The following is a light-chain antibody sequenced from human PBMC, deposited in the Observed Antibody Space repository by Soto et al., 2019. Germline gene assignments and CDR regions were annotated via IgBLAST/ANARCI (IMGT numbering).Light chain of an antibody. J-gene: IGLJ1*01. CDR1: SSDVGFSNY. Sequence: QSALTQPASVSGSPGQSITISCTGTSSDVGFSNYVFWYQQHPGKAPKLIISDVSNRPSGVSNRFSGSKSGNTASLTISGLQAEDEADYYCSSYTSGSTDVFGTGPRSPS. CDR2: DVS. CDR3: SSYTSGSTDV. V-gene: IGLV2-14*01.